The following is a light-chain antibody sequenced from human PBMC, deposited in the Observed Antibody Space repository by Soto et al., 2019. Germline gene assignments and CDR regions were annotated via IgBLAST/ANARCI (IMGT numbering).Light chain of an antibody. Sequence: QSVLTQPPSASGSLGQSVTISCTGTSSDVGGYNSVSWYQQRPGKAPKLLIYDVIKRPSGVPVRFSGSKSGNTASLTVSGLQAEDEADYYCSSFGGSDNVVFGGGTQLTVL. J-gene: IGLJ2*01. CDR1: SSDVGGYNS. CDR3: SSFGGSDNVV. V-gene: IGLV2-8*01. CDR2: DVI.